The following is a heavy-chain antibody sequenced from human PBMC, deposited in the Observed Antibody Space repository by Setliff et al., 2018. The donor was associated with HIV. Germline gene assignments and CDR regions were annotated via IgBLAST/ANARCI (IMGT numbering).Heavy chain of an antibody. CDR2: IFYSGST. Sequence: SETLSLTCTVSGGSISTYYWSWIRQPPGRGPEWIGYIFYSGSTNYNPSLKSRVTMAVDTSKNQISLKLRSVTAADTAVYFCATLRWLRSKHSDYWGQGILVTVSS. V-gene: IGHV4-59*08. J-gene: IGHJ4*01. CDR3: ATLRWLRSKHSDY. CDR1: GGSISTYY. D-gene: IGHD5-12*01.